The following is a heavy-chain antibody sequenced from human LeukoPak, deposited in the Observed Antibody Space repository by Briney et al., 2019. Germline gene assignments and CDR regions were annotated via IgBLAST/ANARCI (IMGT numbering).Heavy chain of an antibody. CDR3: ATFILVYGLFDY. V-gene: IGHV3-48*01. D-gene: IGHD2-2*01. J-gene: IGHJ4*02. Sequence: GLSQRLSCEASAFTCSRYNMKGVRQAPGKRLEWVSYISSSSSTIYYADYVKGRFTISRDNAKNSLYLQMNSLRAEDTAVYYCATFILVYGLFDYWGQGTLVTVSS. CDR2: ISSSSSTI. CDR1: AFTCSRYN.